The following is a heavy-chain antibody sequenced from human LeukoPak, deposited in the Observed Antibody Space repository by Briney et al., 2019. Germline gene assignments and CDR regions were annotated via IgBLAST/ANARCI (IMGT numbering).Heavy chain of an antibody. CDR3: ARARRGYVRLDY. Sequence: SETLSLTCEVSGGSFSGYYWTWIRQSPGKGLEWIGEIYHSGSTNYNPSLMRRVTMSVDTSKNQFSLSLTAVTDADTALSSFARARRGYVRLDYWGQGTLVTVSS. CDR1: GGSFSGYY. V-gene: IGHV4-34*01. D-gene: IGHD3-22*01. J-gene: IGHJ4*02. CDR2: IYHSGST.